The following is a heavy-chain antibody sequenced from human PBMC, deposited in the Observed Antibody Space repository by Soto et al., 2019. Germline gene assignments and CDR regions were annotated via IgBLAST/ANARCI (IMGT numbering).Heavy chain of an antibody. CDR1: GYRFASYW. D-gene: IGHD3-16*01. V-gene: IGHV5-10-1*01. CDR2: IDPLDSQT. J-gene: IGHJ5*01. CDR3: TRHAVITSGGRIVPHWLDS. Sequence: PGESLKISCEGSGYRFASYWITWVRQVPGKGLEWMGRIDPLDSQTNYSASFEGHVTFSADKSINTAFLQWSSLRASDTATYFCTRHAVITSGGRIVPHWLDSWGKGTPVTVSS.